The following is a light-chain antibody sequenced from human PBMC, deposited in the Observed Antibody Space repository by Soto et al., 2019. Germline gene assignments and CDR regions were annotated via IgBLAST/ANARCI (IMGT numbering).Light chain of an antibody. CDR1: QSVLYSSNNKNY. V-gene: IGKV4-1*01. CDR2: WAS. J-gene: IGKJ1*01. CDR3: QQYYSTPPWT. Sequence: DIVMTQSPDSLAVSLGERATINCKSSQSVLYSSNNKNYLAWYQQKPGQPPKLLIYWASTRESGVPDRFSGSGSGTDFTLTISSLQADDVAVYYCQQYYSTPPWTFGQGTKVDIK.